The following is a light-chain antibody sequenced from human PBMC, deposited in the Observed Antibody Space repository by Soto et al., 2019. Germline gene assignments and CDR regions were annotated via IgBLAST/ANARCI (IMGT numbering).Light chain of an antibody. CDR3: QQYNSYSPA. CDR1: QSISSW. Sequence: EIQMTQSPSTLSASVGARVTITCRASQSISSWLAWYQQIPGKAPKLMSYDASSLQSGVPSRFSGSGSGTEFTLTISSLQPDDFETYYCQQYNSYSPAFGQGTKVDIK. CDR2: DAS. V-gene: IGKV1-5*01. J-gene: IGKJ1*01.